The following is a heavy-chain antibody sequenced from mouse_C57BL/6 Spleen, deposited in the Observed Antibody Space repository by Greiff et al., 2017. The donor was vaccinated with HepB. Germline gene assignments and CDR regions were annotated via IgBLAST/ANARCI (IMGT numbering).Heavy chain of an antibody. D-gene: IGHD3-2*02. V-gene: IGHV1-81*01. CDR3: ARTAQGKYAMDY. Sequence: VQLQQSGAELARPGASVKLSCKASGYTFISYGISWVKQRTGQGLEWIGEINPRSGNTYYNEKFKGKATLTADKSYRTAYMEPHSLTSADSAVYFCARTAQGKYAMDYWGQGTSVTVSS. CDR2: INPRSGNT. J-gene: IGHJ4*01. CDR1: GYTFISYG.